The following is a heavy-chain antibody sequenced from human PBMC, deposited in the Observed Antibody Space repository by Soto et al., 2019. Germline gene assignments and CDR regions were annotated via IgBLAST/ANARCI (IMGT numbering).Heavy chain of an antibody. CDR3: AKGYYDILAGLDY. D-gene: IGHD3-9*01. CDR2: IGGSGDNT. CDR1: GFTFSNYA. V-gene: IGHV3-23*01. J-gene: IGHJ4*02. Sequence: PGGSLRLSCAASGFTFSNYAMSWVRQAPGKGLEWVSGIGGSGDNTYYAESVKGRFTISRDNSKNTLYLQMNSLGAEDTAIYYCAKGYYDILAGLDYSGQGTLVTVSS.